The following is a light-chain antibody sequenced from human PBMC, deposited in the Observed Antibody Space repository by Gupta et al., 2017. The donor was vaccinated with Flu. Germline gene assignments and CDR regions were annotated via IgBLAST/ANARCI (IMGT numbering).Light chain of an antibody. V-gene: IGLV2-14*01. Sequence: QSALTQTPSVSGSPGQSITIYCTGTTSDVGGYNSVSWYQRRPGTAPKLMIYDVSNRPSGISTLFSGSKSGNTASLPIAGLQAEDEADYYCSSYTSGSTLVVAFDGGTKLPVL. CDR1: TSDVGGYNS. J-gene: IGLJ2*01. CDR2: DVS. CDR3: SSYTSGSTLVVA.